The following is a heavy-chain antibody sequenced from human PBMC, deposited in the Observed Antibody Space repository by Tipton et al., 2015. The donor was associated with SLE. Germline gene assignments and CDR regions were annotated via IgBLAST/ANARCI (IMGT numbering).Heavy chain of an antibody. CDR3: ARDSETRTPYYYGMDV. J-gene: IGHJ6*02. D-gene: IGHD4-23*01. CDR1: GFTFSIYG. CDR2: ISTSSSTI. Sequence: QLVQSGGGVVQPGRSLRLSCAASGFTFSIYGMHWVRQAPGKGLEWVSYISTSSSTIYYADSVKGRFTISRDNAKNSLYLQMNSLRAEDTAVYYCARDSETRTPYYYGMDVWGQGTTVTVSS. V-gene: IGHV3-48*01.